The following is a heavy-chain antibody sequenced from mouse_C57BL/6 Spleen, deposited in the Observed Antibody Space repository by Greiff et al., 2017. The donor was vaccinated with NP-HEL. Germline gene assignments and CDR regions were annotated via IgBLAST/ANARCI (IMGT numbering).Heavy chain of an antibody. V-gene: IGHV1-69*01. Sequence: VQLQQPGAELVMPGASVKLSCKASGYTFTSYWLHWVKQRPGQGLEWIGEIDPSDSYTNYNQKFKGKSTLTVDKSSSTAYMQLSSLTSEDSAVYYCARKYYYGSSLEGYWYFDVWGTGTPVTVSS. J-gene: IGHJ1*03. D-gene: IGHD1-1*01. CDR2: IDPSDSYT. CDR1: GYTFTSYW. CDR3: ARKYYYGSSLEGYWYFDV.